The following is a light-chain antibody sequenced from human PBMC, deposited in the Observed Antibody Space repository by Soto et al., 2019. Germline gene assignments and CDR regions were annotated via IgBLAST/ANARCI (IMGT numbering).Light chain of an antibody. CDR3: QQYDNLPIT. V-gene: IGKV1-33*01. CDR1: QDISNY. CDR2: DAS. Sequence: DILMTQSPSSLSASVEDRVTITCQASQDISNYLNWYRQKPGKAPKLLIYDASNLETGVPSRFSGSVSGTDFILTINSLQPEDIATYYCQQYDNLPITFGQGTRLEIK. J-gene: IGKJ5*01.